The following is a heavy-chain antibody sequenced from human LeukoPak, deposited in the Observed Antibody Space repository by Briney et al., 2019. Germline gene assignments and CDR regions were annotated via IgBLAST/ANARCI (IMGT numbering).Heavy chain of an antibody. Sequence: GGSLRLSCAASGFTFSTYGMHWVRQAPGKGLEWVALISYDGSNQYYADSVKGRFTISRDNSKSTLYLQMNSLRAEDTAVYYYARESRGAMDYWGQGTLVTVSS. V-gene: IGHV3-33*01. J-gene: IGHJ4*02. D-gene: IGHD3-10*01. CDR2: ISYDGSNQ. CDR1: GFTFSTYG. CDR3: ARESRGAMDY.